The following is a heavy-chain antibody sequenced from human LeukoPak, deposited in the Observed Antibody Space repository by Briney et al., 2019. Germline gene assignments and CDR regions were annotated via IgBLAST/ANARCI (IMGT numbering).Heavy chain of an antibody. CDR2: IHPGDSGT. CDR1: GYRFTNYW. D-gene: IGHD5-18*01. V-gene: IGHV5-51*01. J-gene: IGHJ4*02. Sequence: GESLKISCKGSGYRFTNYWIGWVRQVPGKGLEWMGIIHPGDSGTRYSPSFQGQVTMSVDESITTAYLQWSSLRASDSAIYYCARGGTYSYGSSDYWGQGTLVTVSS. CDR3: ARGGTYSYGSSDY.